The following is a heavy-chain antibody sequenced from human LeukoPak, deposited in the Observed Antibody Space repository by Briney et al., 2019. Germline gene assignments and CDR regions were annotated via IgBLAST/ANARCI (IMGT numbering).Heavy chain of an antibody. D-gene: IGHD3-10*01. J-gene: IGHJ4*02. CDR3: AGNYGSGSYYRLPFDY. V-gene: IGHV4-59*08. Sequence: SETLSLTCTVSGGSISSYYWSWIRQPPGKGLEGTGYIYYSGSTNYNPSLKSRVTISVDTSKNQFSLKLSSVTAADTAVYYCAGNYGSGSYYRLPFDYWGQGTLVTVSS. CDR1: GGSISSYY. CDR2: IYYSGST.